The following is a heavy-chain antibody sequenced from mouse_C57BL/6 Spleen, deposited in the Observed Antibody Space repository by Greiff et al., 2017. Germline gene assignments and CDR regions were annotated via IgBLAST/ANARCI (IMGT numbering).Heavy chain of an antibody. CDR3: ARVITTVGYAMDY. J-gene: IGHJ4*01. CDR2: ISDGGSYT. CDR1: GFTFSSYA. D-gene: IGHD1-1*01. V-gene: IGHV5-4*03. Sequence: EVKLVESGGGLVKPGGSLKLSCAASGFTFSSYAMSWVRQTPEKRLEWVATISDGGSYTYYPDNVKGRFTISRDNAKNNLYLQMSHLKSEDTAMYYCARVITTVGYAMDYWGQGTSVTVSS.